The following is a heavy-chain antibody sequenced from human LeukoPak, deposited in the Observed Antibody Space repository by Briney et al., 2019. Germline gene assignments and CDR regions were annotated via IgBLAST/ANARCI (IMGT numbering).Heavy chain of an antibody. Sequence: SVKVSCKASGGTFSSYTISWVRQAPGQGLEWMGRITPILGIANYAQKFQGRVTITADKSTSTAYMELSSLRSEDTAVYYCARGAITYYYGSGSYFSTANPNWFDPWGQGTLVTVSS. J-gene: IGHJ5*02. D-gene: IGHD3-10*01. CDR1: GGTFSSYT. V-gene: IGHV1-69*02. CDR2: ITPILGIA. CDR3: ARGAITYYYGSGSYFSTANPNWFDP.